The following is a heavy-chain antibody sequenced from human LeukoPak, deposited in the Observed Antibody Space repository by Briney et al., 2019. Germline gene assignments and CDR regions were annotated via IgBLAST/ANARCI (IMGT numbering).Heavy chain of an antibody. CDR2: IYHNGTP. CDR3: ATAPILRGEGGEHYKYGMDV. D-gene: IGHD2-2*02. V-gene: IGHV4-4*02. CDR1: VGSINSGNW. Sequence: SETLSLTCAVSVGSINSGNWWSWVRPSPGKGLEWIGEIYHNGTPNYNPSLKSRVTISADTFKNHFSLKMTSVTAADTAVYYCATAPILRGEGGEHYKYGMDVWGQGTTVIVSS. J-gene: IGHJ6*02.